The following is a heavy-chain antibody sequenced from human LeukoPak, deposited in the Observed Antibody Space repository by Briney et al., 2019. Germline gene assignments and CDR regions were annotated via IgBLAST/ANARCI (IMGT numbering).Heavy chain of an antibody. D-gene: IGHD3-3*01. CDR2: IYTSGST. J-gene: IGHJ1*01. V-gene: IGHV4-61*02. Sequence: SQTLSLTCTVSGGSISSGSYYWSWIRQPAGKGLEWIGRIYTSGSTNYNPSLKSRVTISVDTSKNQFSLKLSSVTAADTAVYYCAGYISLRFLEPAGYFQHWGQGTLVTVSS. CDR3: AGYISLRFLEPAGYFQH. CDR1: GGSISSGSYY.